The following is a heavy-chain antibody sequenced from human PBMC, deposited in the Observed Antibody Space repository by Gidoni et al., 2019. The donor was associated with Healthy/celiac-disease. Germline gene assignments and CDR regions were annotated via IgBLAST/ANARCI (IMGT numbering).Heavy chain of an antibody. D-gene: IGHD1-26*01. CDR2: ITYDGSNK. Sequence: AVITYDGSNKYYADSVKGRFTISRDNSKNTLYLQMNSLRAEDTAVYYCAKGRWREPRLGMDVWGQGTTVTVSS. CDR3: AKGRWREPRLGMDV. J-gene: IGHJ6*02. V-gene: IGHV3-30*18.